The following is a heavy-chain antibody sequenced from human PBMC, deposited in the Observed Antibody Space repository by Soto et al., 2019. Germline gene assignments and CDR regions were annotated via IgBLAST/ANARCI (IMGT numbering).Heavy chain of an antibody. D-gene: IGHD3-22*01. CDR3: ARGSVYYDGSGYFPDVFDM. V-gene: IGHV1-18*01. CDR1: GFTFTNYG. J-gene: IGHJ3*02. CDR2: ISEYNGMT. Sequence: QVQLVQSGAEVKKPGASVKVSCKASGFTFTNYGISWVRQAPGQGLEWMGWISEYNGMTKYAQMLQGRVTMTTETPTSTAYMELRGLISDDTAVYYCARGSVYYDGSGYFPDVFDMWGQGTMVTVSS.